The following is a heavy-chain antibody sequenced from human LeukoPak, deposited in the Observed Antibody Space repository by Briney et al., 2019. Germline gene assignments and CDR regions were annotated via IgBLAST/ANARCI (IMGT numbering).Heavy chain of an antibody. CDR3: ARDLIRGAAYYYMDV. Sequence: TPSETLSLTCTVSGDSISSSSYYWGWVRQPPGKGLEWIGTIYYTGSTNYNPSLKSRVTISVDTSKNQFSLKLSSVTAADTAVYYCARDLIRGAAYYYMDVWGKGTTVTISS. J-gene: IGHJ6*03. CDR2: IYYTGST. D-gene: IGHD2/OR15-2a*01. CDR1: GDSISSSSYY. V-gene: IGHV4-39*07.